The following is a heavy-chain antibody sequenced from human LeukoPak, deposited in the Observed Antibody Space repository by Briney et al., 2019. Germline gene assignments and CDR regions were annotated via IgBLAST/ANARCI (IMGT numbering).Heavy chain of an antibody. Sequence: GASVKVSCKASGYTFTSYYINWVRQATGQGLEWMGWMNPNSGNTGYAQKFQGRVTITRNTSISTAYMELSSLRSEDTAVYYCALIPSFQVVPADYWGRGTLVTVSS. CDR1: GYTFTSYY. J-gene: IGHJ4*02. CDR3: ALIPSFQVVPADY. D-gene: IGHD2-2*01. CDR2: MNPNSGNT. V-gene: IGHV1-8*03.